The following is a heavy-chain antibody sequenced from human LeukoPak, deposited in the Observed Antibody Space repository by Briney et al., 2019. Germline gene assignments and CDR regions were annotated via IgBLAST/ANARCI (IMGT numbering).Heavy chain of an antibody. J-gene: IGHJ6*03. V-gene: IGHV3-30*02. D-gene: IGHD3-10*01. CDR3: ARNYGSGSYYPYYMDV. CDR2: IRYDGSNK. Sequence: GGSLRLSCAASGFTFSSYGMHWVRQAPGKGLEWVAFIRYDGSNKYYADSVKGRFTISRDNSKNTLYLQMNSLRAEDTAVYYCARNYGSGSYYPYYMDVWGRGTTVTVSS. CDR1: GFTFSSYG.